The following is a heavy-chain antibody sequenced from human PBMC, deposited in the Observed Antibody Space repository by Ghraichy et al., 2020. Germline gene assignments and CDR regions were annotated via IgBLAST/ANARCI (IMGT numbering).Heavy chain of an antibody. D-gene: IGHD6-6*01. J-gene: IGHJ5*02. Sequence: GGSLRLSCAASGFTFSQYAMHWVRQAPGKGLEWVAVIWYDGSTKYYVDSVKGRFTISRDNSKNTLYLQMDSLRADDTAVYYCAREGHFVNLKAWFDPWGQGTLVTVSS. CDR3: AREGHFVNLKAWFDP. CDR1: GFTFSQYA. V-gene: IGHV3-33*01. CDR2: IWYDGSTK.